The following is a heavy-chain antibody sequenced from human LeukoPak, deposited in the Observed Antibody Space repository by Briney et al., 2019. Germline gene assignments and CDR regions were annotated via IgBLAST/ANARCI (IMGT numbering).Heavy chain of an antibody. Sequence: SVKASCKFSGYSLTELSLHLVRQAPGKGLEWMGGFDPKDGETIYAQKFDARVTMTEDTSTDTAYIKLSSLRSEATAVYYCATDRYGPHFDIWGQGTMVTVSS. D-gene: IGHD4-17*01. CDR2: FDPKDGET. CDR1: GYSLTELS. J-gene: IGHJ3*02. V-gene: IGHV1-24*01. CDR3: ATDRYGPHFDI.